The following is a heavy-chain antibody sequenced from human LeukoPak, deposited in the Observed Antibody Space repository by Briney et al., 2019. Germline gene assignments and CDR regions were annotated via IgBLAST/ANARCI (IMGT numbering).Heavy chain of an antibody. D-gene: IGHD3-9*01. CDR2: IRSKANSYAT. V-gene: IGHV3-73*01. Sequence: GGSLRLSCAASGFTFSGSAMHWVRQASGKGLEWVGRIRSKANSYATAYAASVKGRFTISRDDSKNTAYLQMNSLKTEDTAVYYCAKGYYFDILSGYSSLDSWGQGTLVTVSS. CDR3: AKGYYFDILSGYSSLDS. CDR1: GFTFSGSA. J-gene: IGHJ4*02.